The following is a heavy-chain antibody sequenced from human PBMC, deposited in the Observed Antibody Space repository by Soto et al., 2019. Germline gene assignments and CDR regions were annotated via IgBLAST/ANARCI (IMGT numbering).Heavy chain of an antibody. CDR2: IYYSGST. CDR1: GGSISSGGYY. CDR3: ATYGSGTYKPTTFDY. J-gene: IGHJ4*02. V-gene: IGHV4-31*03. Sequence: QVQLQESGPGLVKPSQTLSLICTVSGGSISSGGYYWGWIRQHPGKGLEWIGYIYYSGSTYYNPSLKSRVTISVDTSKNQFSLKLSSVTAADTAVYYCATYGSGTYKPTTFDYWGQGTLVTVSS. D-gene: IGHD3-10*01.